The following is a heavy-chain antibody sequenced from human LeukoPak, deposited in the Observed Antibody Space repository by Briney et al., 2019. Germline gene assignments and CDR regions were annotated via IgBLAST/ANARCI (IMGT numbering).Heavy chain of an antibody. CDR3: ARGRRPGKYFYASGSFDY. D-gene: IGHD3-10*01. CDR2: ISPYNGDT. CDR1: GYTFTSHG. J-gene: IGHJ4*02. Sequence: ASVKVSCKASGYTFTSHGISWVRQAPGQGLEWMGWISPYNGDTNYAQKFQGRVTMTTDTSTRTTYMELRSLRSGDTAIYYCARGRRPGKYFYASGSFDYWGQGTLVTVSS. V-gene: IGHV1-18*04.